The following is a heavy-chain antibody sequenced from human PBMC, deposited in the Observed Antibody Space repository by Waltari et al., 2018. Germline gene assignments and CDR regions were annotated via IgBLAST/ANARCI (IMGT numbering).Heavy chain of an antibody. CDR3: AKDHASSGWPTFDS. V-gene: IGHV3-53*01. Sequence: EVQLVESGGGLIQPGGSLRLSCAASGFTVSSNYMSWVRQAPGKGPEWVASITRQATTYYAGSVRGRFAISRDESDNKLYLQMSGLRAEDTAMYYCAKDHASSGWPTFDSWGQGTQVTVSS. D-gene: IGHD6-19*01. J-gene: IGHJ4*02. CDR2: ITRQATT. CDR1: GFTVSSNY.